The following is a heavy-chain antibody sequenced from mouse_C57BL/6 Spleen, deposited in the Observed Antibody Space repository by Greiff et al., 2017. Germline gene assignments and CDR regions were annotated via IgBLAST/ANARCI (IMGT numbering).Heavy chain of an antibody. CDR2: ISYDGSN. CDR3: ARPLYYSNYVWFAY. J-gene: IGHJ3*01. Sequence: EVQVVESGPGLVKPSQSLSLTCSVTGYSITSGYYWNWIRQFPGNKLEWMGYISYDGSNNYNPSLKNRISITRDTSKNQFFLKLNSVTTEDTATYYCARPLYYSNYVWFAYWGQGTLVTVSA. CDR1: GYSITSGYY. V-gene: IGHV3-6*01. D-gene: IGHD2-5*01.